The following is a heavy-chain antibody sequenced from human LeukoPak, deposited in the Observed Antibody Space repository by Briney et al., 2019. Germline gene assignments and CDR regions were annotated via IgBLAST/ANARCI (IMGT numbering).Heavy chain of an antibody. J-gene: IGHJ4*02. V-gene: IGHV1-3*01. Sequence: GTSVKVSCKASGYTFTSYAMHWVRQAPGQRLEWMGWINAGNGNTKYSQKFQGRVTITRDTSASTAYMELSSLRSEDTAVYYCARDLYYYDSSGYYYWGQGTLVTVSS. CDR3: ARDLYYYDSSGYYY. D-gene: IGHD3-22*01. CDR1: GYTFTSYA. CDR2: INAGNGNT.